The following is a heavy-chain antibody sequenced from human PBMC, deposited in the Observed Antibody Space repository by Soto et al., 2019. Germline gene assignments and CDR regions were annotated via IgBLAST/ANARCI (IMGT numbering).Heavy chain of an antibody. Sequence: QVQLVQSGAEVKKPGASVKVSCKASGYTFTKYGISWVRQAPGQGLEWMGWISAYNGNTNYAQKLQGRVTMTTDTSTRTAYMELRSLRSDDTAVYYCARVVDCANGVCYGDYWGQGTLVTVSS. D-gene: IGHD2-8*01. CDR1: GYTFTKYG. CDR3: ARVVDCANGVCYGDY. J-gene: IGHJ4*02. CDR2: ISAYNGNT. V-gene: IGHV1-18*01.